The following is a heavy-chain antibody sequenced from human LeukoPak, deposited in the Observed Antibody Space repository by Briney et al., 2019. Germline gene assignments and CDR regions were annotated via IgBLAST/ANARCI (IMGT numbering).Heavy chain of an antibody. CDR3: ARDGDSFGYDFDY. CDR2: IKGDGSST. V-gene: IGHV3-74*01. J-gene: IGHJ4*02. Sequence: GSLRLSCAASGFTFSSYWMHWVRHTPGEGMVWVSRIKGDGSSTSYADSVKGRFTISRDNAKNTLYLQMNSLRAEDTAVHYCARDGDSFGYDFDYWGQGTLVTVSS. D-gene: IGHD5-18*01. CDR1: GFTFSSYW.